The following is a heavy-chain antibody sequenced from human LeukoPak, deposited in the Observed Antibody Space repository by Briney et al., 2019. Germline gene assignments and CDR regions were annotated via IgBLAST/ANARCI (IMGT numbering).Heavy chain of an antibody. D-gene: IGHD3-9*01. CDR3: AKRHYDILTGYNDY. Sequence: AGGSLRLSCAASGFSFSTYAMSWVRQAPGKGLEWVSGVNGNGGSTSYADSVKGRFTIFRDNSKNTLYLQMNSLRAEDTAVYYCAKRHYDILTGYNDYWGQGTLVTVSS. CDR2: VNGNGGST. CDR1: GFSFSTYA. J-gene: IGHJ4*02. V-gene: IGHV3-23*01.